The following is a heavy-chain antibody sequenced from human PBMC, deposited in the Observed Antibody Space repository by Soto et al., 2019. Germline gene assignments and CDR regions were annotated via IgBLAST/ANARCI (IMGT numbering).Heavy chain of an antibody. D-gene: IGHD1-7*01. J-gene: IGHJ4*02. CDR2: ISYDGSNK. CDR1: GFTFSSYA. CDR3: ARDLAKPAGTTSAGDY. V-gene: IGHV3-30-3*01. Sequence: QVQLVESGGGVVQPGRSPRLSCAASGFTFSSYAMHWVRQAPGKGLEWVAVISYDGSNKYYADSVKGRFTISRDNSKNTLYLQMNSLRAEDTAVYYCARDLAKPAGTTSAGDYWGQGTLVTVSS.